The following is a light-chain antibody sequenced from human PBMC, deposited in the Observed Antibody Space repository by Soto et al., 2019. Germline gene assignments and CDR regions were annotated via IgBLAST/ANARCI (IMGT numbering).Light chain of an antibody. CDR2: EVN. J-gene: IGLJ1*01. Sequence: QSALTQPASVSGSPGQSITISCTGTSSDVGGYNYVSWYQQYPGKAPKLIVYEVNNRPSGVSGRFSGSKSGNTASLTIAGRLDDDEADYYCSSYTSSTTYVFGTGTKLTVL. CDR3: SSYTSSTTYV. V-gene: IGLV2-14*01. CDR1: SSDVGGYNY.